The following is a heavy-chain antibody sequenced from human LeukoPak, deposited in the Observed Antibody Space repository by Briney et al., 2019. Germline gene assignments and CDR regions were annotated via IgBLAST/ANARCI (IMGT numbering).Heavy chain of an antibody. J-gene: IGHJ5*02. CDR1: GGSISSYY. CDR3: ARDMSDDFWSGSSRWFDP. Sequence: TSETLSLTCTVSGGSISSYYWSWIRQPPGKRLEWIGTFENSGTTHYNPSLKSRVSISVDKTKNHISLNLTSATAADTAMYYCARDMSDDFWSGSSRWFDPWGQGILVTVSS. D-gene: IGHD3-3*01. V-gene: IGHV4-59*01. CDR2: FENSGTT.